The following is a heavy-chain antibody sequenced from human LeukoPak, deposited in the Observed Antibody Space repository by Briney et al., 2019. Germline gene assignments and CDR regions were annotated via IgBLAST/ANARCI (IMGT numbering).Heavy chain of an antibody. J-gene: IGHJ4*02. CDR2: IYSGGTT. V-gene: IGHV3-66*01. Sequence: GGSLRLSCAVSGFTFSDYAMSWVRQAPGKGLEWVSVIYSGGTTYYADSVKGRFTISRDNSKNTLYLQMNSLRAEDTAVYYCAAREKAALGNYFDHWGQGSLVTVSS. CDR3: AAREKAALGNYFDH. CDR1: GFTFSDYA. D-gene: IGHD6-13*01.